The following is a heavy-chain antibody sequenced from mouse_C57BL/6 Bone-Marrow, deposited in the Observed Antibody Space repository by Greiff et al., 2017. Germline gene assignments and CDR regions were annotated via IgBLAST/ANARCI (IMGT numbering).Heavy chain of an antibody. CDR3: AMQEYYGSSPYYCDY. CDR2: IHPSDSDT. Sequence: QVQLQQPGAELVKPGASVKVSCKASGYTFTSYWMHWVKQRPGQGLEWIGRIHPSDSDTNYNQKFKGKATLTVDKSTSTAYMQLSSRTAEDSAVYHSAMQEYYGSSPYYCDYWGQGTTLTVSS. J-gene: IGHJ2*01. V-gene: IGHV1-74*01. CDR1: GYTFTSYW. D-gene: IGHD1-1*01.